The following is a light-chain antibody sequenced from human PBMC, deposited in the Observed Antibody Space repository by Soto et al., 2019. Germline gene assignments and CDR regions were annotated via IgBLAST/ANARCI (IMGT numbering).Light chain of an antibody. CDR1: QSVSSSY. CDR2: GTS. V-gene: IGKV3-20*01. Sequence: EIVLTQSPGTLSLSPGERATLSCRASQSVSSSYLAWYQQKPGQAPRLLLYGTSTRATGIPARFSGSGSGTDFTLTISRLEPEDFAVYYCQQYGSSPWTFGQGTKVDIK. CDR3: QQYGSSPWT. J-gene: IGKJ1*01.